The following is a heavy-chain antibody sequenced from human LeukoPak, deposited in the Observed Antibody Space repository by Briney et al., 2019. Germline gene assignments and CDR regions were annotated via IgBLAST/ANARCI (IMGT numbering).Heavy chain of an antibody. CDR2: IDPSGGST. D-gene: IGHD3-22*01. V-gene: IGHV1-46*01. CDR1: GYTFTSYY. CDR3: ARVGVVEARTLGY. J-gene: IGHJ4*02. Sequence: GASVKVSCKASGYTFTSYYMHWVRQAPGQGLEWMGIIDPSGGSTSYAQKFQGRVTITRDMSTSIVYMELSSLRSEDTAVYYCARVGVVEARTLGYWGQGTLVTVSS.